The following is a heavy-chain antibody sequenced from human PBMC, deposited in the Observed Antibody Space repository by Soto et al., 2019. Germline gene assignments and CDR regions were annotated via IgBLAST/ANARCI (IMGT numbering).Heavy chain of an antibody. V-gene: IGHV1-8*01. Sequence: ASVKVSCKASGYTFTSYDINWVRQATGQGLEWMGWMNPNSGNTGYAQKFQGRVTMTRNTSISTAYMELSSLRSEDTAVYYCARAPGRRYCSGGSCFDYWGQGTLVTVSS. CDR2: MNPNSGNT. J-gene: IGHJ4*02. CDR3: ARAPGRRYCSGGSCFDY. CDR1: GYTFTSYD. D-gene: IGHD2-15*01.